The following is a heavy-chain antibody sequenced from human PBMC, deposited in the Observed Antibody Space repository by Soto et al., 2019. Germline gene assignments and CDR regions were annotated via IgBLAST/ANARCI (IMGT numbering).Heavy chain of an antibody. J-gene: IGHJ6*02. Sequence: GGSLRLSCAASGFTFSNYAMSWVRQAPGKGLEWVSAISGSGGSTYYADSVKGRFTISRDNSKNTLYLQMNSLRAEDTAVYYCAKDLTHSKYYYYGMDVWGQGTTVTVSS. CDR2: ISGSGGST. CDR1: GFTFSNYA. CDR3: AKDLTHSKYYYYGMDV. V-gene: IGHV3-23*01.